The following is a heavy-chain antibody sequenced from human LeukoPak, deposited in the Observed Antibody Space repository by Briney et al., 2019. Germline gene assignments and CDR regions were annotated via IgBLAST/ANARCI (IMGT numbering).Heavy chain of an antibody. D-gene: IGHD2-2*01. CDR3: AKGGSHPRYQLLTYYCYYGMDV. J-gene: IGHJ6*02. CDR2: INQDGSGK. V-gene: IGHV3-7*03. CDR1: GFTFNEYW. Sequence: GGSLRLSCAASGFTFNEYWMSWVRQAPGKGREWVANINQDGSGKYYVDSVDSMKGRFTISRDNSKNTLYLQMNSLRAEDTAVYYCAKGGSHPRYQLLTYYCYYGMDVWGQGTTVTVSS.